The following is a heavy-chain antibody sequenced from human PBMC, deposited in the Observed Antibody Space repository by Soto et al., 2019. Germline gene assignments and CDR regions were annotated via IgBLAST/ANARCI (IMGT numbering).Heavy chain of an antibody. Sequence: PSETLSLTCAVSGGSISSSNWWSWVRQPPGKGLEWIGEIYHSGSTNYNPSLKSRVTISVDKSKNQFSLKLSSVTAADTAVYYCARLYCSGGSCYPYYYYYCMDVWGQGPIVTVSS. V-gene: IGHV4-4*02. CDR1: GGSISSSNW. CDR3: ARLYCSGGSCYPYYYYYCMDV. D-gene: IGHD2-15*01. CDR2: IYHSGST. J-gene: IGHJ6*02.